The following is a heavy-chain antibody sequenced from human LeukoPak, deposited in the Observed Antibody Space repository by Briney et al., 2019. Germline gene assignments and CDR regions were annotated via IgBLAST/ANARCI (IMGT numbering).Heavy chain of an antibody. CDR2: INPNTGGT. CDR3: ASGFGYYDSSGYPLSSPDY. D-gene: IGHD3-22*01. CDR1: GYTFTDHF. J-gene: IGHJ4*02. V-gene: IGHV1-2*02. Sequence: ASVKVSCEASGYTFTDHFIHWVRQAPGQGLEWVGWINPNTGGTDFAQKFQGRVTMTGDTSFTTTYMELSRLRSDDTAVYYCASGFGYYDSSGYPLSSPDYWGQGTLVTVSS.